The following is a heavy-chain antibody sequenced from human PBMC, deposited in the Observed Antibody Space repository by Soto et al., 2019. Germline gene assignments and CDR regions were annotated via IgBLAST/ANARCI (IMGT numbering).Heavy chain of an antibody. D-gene: IGHD2-21*02. Sequence: GGSLRLSCAPYGFTFSDYSMNWVRQAPGKGLEWLSYISSSRSTIYYADSVKGRFTISRDNAENSLFLQMNSLRAEDTAVYYCARICSGADCFNAFDIWGQGTMVTVSS. CDR3: ARICSGADCFNAFDI. CDR2: ISSSRSTI. V-gene: IGHV3-48*01. CDR1: GFTFSDYS. J-gene: IGHJ3*02.